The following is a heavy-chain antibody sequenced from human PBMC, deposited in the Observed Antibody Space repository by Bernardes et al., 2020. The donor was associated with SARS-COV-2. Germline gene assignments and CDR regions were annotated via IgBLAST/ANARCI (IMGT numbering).Heavy chain of an antibody. Sequence: GGALTLSCSASGFTFSNAWMNWVRQAPGTGLEWVGRIKSKTDGGTTDYAAPVKGRFTISRDDSKNTLYLQMNSLKTEDTAVYYCTTEFLTGYSSSRADYWGQGTLVTVSS. J-gene: IGHJ4*02. CDR3: TTEFLTGYSSSRADY. V-gene: IGHV3-15*07. CDR1: GFTFSNAW. D-gene: IGHD6-13*01. CDR2: IKSKTDGGTT.